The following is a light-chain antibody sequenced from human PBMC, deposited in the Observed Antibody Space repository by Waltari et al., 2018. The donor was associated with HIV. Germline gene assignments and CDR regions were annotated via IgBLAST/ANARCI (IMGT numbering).Light chain of an antibody. CDR2: DVS. CDR1: SSDVGGYNY. J-gene: IGLJ2*01. CDR3: SSYTSSSPFVV. Sequence: QSALTQPASVSGSPGQSITISCTGTSSDVGGYNYVSWYQQHPGKAPKLMIYDVSKRPSGVSKRFSGSKSGNTASLTISGLQAEDEADYYCSSYTSSSPFVVFGGGTKLTVL. V-gene: IGLV2-14*01.